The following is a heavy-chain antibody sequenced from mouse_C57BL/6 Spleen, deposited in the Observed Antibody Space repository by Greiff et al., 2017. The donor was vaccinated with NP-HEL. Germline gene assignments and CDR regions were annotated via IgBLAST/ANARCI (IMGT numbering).Heavy chain of an antibody. CDR2: ISYDGSN. J-gene: IGHJ3*01. CDR3: ARGEPYDYDGHAWFAY. V-gene: IGHV3-6*01. Sequence: EVQLVESGPGLVKPSQSLSLTCSVTGYSITSGYYWNWIRQFPGNKLEWMGYISYDGSNNYNPSLKNRISITRDTSKNQFFLKLNSVTTEDTATYYCARGEPYDYDGHAWFAYWGQGTLVTVSA. CDR1: GYSITSGYY. D-gene: IGHD2-4*01.